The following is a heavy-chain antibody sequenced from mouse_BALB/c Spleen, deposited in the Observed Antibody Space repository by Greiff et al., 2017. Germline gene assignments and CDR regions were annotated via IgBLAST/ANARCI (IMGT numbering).Heavy chain of an antibody. Sequence: VQLQQSGAELVKPGASVKLSCTASGFNIKDTYMHWVKQRPEQGLEWIGRIDPANGNTKYDPKFQGKATITADTSSNTAYLQLSSLTSEDTAVYYCAKVDDGWYFDVWGAGTTVTVSS. J-gene: IGHJ1*01. CDR3: AKVDDGWYFDV. D-gene: IGHD2-12*01. V-gene: IGHV14-3*02. CDR2: IDPANGNT. CDR1: GFNIKDTY.